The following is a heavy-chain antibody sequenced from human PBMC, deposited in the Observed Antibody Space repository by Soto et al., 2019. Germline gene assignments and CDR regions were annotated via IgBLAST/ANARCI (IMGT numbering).Heavy chain of an antibody. V-gene: IGHV3-23*01. CDR3: GKDISPWIGFGLGH. D-gene: IGHD3-3*01. CDR2: TSGAGDTT. CDR1: GFTFSTYA. J-gene: IGHJ5*02. Sequence: EVQLLESGGGSVQPGGSLRLSCAGSGFTFSTYAMRWVRQAPGKGLEWVSATSGAGDTTYYADSVEGRFTISRDNSKTTLYLQMNSMRAEDTAVYYCGKDISPWIGFGLGHWGQGTLVTVSP.